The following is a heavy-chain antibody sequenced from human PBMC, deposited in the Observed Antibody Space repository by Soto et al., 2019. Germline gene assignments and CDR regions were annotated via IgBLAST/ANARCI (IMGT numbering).Heavy chain of an antibody. CDR1: GFTFSSYA. D-gene: IGHD5-12*01. V-gene: IGHV3-23*01. Sequence: EVQLLESGGGLVHPGGSLRLSCAASGFTFSSYAMSWVRQAPGKGLEWVSAISGRGGSAYYADSVEGRFTISRDNSKYTLYLQIKSLRAEDTAVYYCAKGYRGYVPDAFHILGQGPMVTGSS. J-gene: IGHJ3*02. CDR3: AKGYRGYVPDAFHI. CDR2: ISGRGGSA.